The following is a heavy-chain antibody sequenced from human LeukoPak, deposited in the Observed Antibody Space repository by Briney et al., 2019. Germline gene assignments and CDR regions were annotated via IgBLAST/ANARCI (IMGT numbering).Heavy chain of an antibody. CDR2: IYYDDSET. J-gene: IGHJ4*02. D-gene: IGHD2-2*01. CDR1: GDSFTKNW. CDR3: TRHVVDLGVVPPKYALEN. Sequence: GESLKISCRGFGDSFTKNWFGWVRQMPGRGLGGMGAIYYDDSETNYSPAFQGQVTFSADRSTNTAYVQWSSLQASDTAMYFCTRHVVDLGVVPPKYALENWGQGTLVTVSS. V-gene: IGHV5-51*01.